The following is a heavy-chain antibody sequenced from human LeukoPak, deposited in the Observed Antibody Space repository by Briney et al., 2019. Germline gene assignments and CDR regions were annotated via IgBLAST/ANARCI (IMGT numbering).Heavy chain of an antibody. J-gene: IGHJ4*02. CDR3: AREVPSGVLDY. Sequence: GGSLRLSCAASGLTFSNYRMSWVRQAPGKGLEWVANIKEDGSDKYYVDSMKGRFTISRDNAKNSLYLQVNSLRAEDTAVYYCAREVPSGVLDYWGQGTLVTVSS. CDR1: GLTFSNYR. D-gene: IGHD2-2*01. CDR2: IKEDGSDK. V-gene: IGHV3-7*01.